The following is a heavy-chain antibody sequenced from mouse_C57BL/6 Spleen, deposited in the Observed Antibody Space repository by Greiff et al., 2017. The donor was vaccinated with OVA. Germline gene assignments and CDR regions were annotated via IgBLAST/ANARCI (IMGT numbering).Heavy chain of an antibody. CDR3: ARGRPGSSGYFDY. J-gene: IGHJ2*01. CDR2: IHPNSGST. V-gene: IGHV1-64*01. D-gene: IGHD1-1*01. CDR1: GYTFTSYW. Sequence: QVQLQQSGAELVKPGASVKLSCKASGYTFTSYWMHWVKQRPGQGLEWIGMIHPNSGSTNYNEKFKSKATLTVDKSSSTAYMQLSSLTSEDSAVYYCARGRPGSSGYFDYWGQGTTLTVSS.